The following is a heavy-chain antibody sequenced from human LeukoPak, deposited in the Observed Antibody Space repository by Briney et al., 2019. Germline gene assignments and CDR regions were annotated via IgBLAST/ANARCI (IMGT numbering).Heavy chain of an antibody. CDR1: GGSFSGYY. D-gene: IGHD3-10*01. V-gene: IGHV4-34*01. CDR3: ARGRYYYGSGSYYSDY. Sequence: SETLSLTCAVYGGSFSGYYWSWIRQPPGKGLEWIGEINHSGSTNYNPSLKGRVTISVDTSKSQFSLKLSSVTAADTAVYYCARGRYYYGSGSYYSDYWGQGTLVTVSS. CDR2: INHSGST. J-gene: IGHJ4*02.